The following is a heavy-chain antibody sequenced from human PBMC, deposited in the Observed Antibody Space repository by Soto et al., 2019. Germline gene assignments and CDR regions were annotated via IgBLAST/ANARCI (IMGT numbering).Heavy chain of an antibody. CDR2: ISAYNGNT. V-gene: IGHV1-18*01. CDR3: AATGRFLESKNSSDP. CDR1: GYTFTCYG. D-gene: IGHD3-3*01. Sequence: ASVKVSCKASGYTFTCYGISWVRQAPGQGLEWMGWISAYNGNTNYAQKLQGRVTMTTDTSTSTAYMELRSLRSDDTAVYYCAATGRFLESKNSSDPWGQGPLVTVSS. J-gene: IGHJ5*02.